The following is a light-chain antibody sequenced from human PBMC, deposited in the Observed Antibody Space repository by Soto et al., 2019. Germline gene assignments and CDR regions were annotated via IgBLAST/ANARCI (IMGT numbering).Light chain of an antibody. Sequence: SYELTQAPSVSVSPGQTATITYSGDKLGNKFACWYQQRPGQSPVLVIYQDTKRPSGIAERFSGSNSGNTATLTISGTQAMDEADYFCQAWDSSTAVFGGGTKLTVL. CDR1: KLGNKF. J-gene: IGLJ2*01. CDR3: QAWDSSTAV. V-gene: IGLV3-1*01. CDR2: QDT.